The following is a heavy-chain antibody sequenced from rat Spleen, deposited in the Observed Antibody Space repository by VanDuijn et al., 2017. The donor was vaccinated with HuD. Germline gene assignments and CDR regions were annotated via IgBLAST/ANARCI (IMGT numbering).Heavy chain of an antibody. CDR2: MWYDGDT. CDR1: GFSLTNYN. Sequence: QVQLKESGPGLVLPSQTLSLTCTVAGFSLTNYNVHWVRQPPGMGLEWMGRMWYDGDTAYNSALKSRLSISRDTSKSQVFLTMSSLQNEDTATYYCARAGSAAISLGNWFAYWGQGSLVTVSS. D-gene: IGHD1-2*01. V-gene: IGHV2-32*01. CDR3: ARAGSAAISLGNWFAY. J-gene: IGHJ3*01.